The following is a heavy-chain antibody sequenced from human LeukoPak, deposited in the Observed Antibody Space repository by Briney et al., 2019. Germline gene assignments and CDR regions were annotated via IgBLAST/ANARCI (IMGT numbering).Heavy chain of an antibody. CDR3: ARETLMRGNDY. CDR1: GGSTSSYY. V-gene: IGHV4-59*01. J-gene: IGHJ4*02. Sequence: SETLSLTCTVSGGSTSSYYWSWIRQPSGKGLEWIGYIYYSGSTNYNPSLKSRVTISVDTSKNQFSLKLSSVTAADTAVYYCARETLMRGNDYWGQGTLVTVSS. D-gene: IGHD3-16*01. CDR2: IYYSGST.